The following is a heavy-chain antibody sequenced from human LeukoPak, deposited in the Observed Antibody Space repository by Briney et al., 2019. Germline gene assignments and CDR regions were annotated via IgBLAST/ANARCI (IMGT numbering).Heavy chain of an antibody. Sequence: SETLSLTCTVSGYSISSGYYWGWIRQPPGKGLEWIGSIYHSGSTYYNPSLKSRVTISVDTSKNQFSLKLSSVTAADTAVYYCATGSGGWELLHAYLAYAFDIWGQGTMVTVSS. V-gene: IGHV4-38-2*02. J-gene: IGHJ3*02. CDR3: ATGSGGWELLHAYLAYAFDI. CDR1: GYSISSGYY. CDR2: IYHSGST. D-gene: IGHD1-26*01.